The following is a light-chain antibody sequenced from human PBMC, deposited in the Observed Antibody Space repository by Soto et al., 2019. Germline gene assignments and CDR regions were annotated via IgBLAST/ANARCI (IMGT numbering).Light chain of an antibody. Sequence: DIQMTQSPSSLSASVGDRVTITCRASQGINNYLAWYQQKPGKVPNILIYEASTLRSGVPSRFSGSGSGTDFTLTISSLQPEDVATYYCQKYNSASWTFGQGTKVEIK. CDR3: QKYNSASWT. J-gene: IGKJ1*01. CDR2: EAS. CDR1: QGINNY. V-gene: IGKV1-27*01.